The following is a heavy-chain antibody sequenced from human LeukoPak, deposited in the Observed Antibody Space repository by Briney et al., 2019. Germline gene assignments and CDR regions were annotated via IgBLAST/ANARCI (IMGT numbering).Heavy chain of an antibody. Sequence: SETLSLTCTVSGGSISSYYWSWIRQPPGKGLEWIGYIYYSGSTNYNPSLKSRVSMSVDTSKNQFPLKLSSVTAADTAVYYCARDSGTTGEVKFDPWGQGTLVTVSS. CDR1: GGSISSYY. CDR3: ARDSGTTGEVKFDP. D-gene: IGHD3-10*01. J-gene: IGHJ5*02. V-gene: IGHV4-59*12. CDR2: IYYSGST.